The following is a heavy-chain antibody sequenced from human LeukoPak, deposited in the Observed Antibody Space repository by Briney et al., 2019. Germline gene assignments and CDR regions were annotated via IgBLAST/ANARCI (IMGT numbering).Heavy chain of an antibody. J-gene: IGHJ4*02. CDR2: ISAYNGNT. V-gene: IGHV1-18*01. D-gene: IGHD6-13*01. CDR3: ARDRPYSSNWDANYYFDY. Sequence: ASVKVSCKASGYTFTSYGISWVRQAPGQGLEWMGWISAYNGNTNYAQKLQGRVTMTTDTSTSTAYMELRSLRSDDTAVYYCARDRPYSSNWDANYYFDYWGQGTLVTVSS. CDR1: GYTFTSYG.